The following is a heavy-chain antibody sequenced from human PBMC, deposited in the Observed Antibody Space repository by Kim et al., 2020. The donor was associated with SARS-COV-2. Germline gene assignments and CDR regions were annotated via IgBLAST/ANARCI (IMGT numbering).Heavy chain of an antibody. CDR1: GFNFSDYY. Sequence: GGSLRLSCVGSGFNFSDYYMSWIRQAPGKGLEWVSYISSSGSTIYYADSVKGRFTISRDNAKNSLYLQMNSLRAEDTAVYYCARERKDDYYYALDVWGQGTTVTVSS. CDR2: ISSSGSTI. V-gene: IGHV3-11*01. J-gene: IGHJ6*02. CDR3: ARERKDDYYYALDV.